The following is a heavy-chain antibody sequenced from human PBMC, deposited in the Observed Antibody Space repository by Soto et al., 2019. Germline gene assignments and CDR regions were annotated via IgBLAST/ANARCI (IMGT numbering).Heavy chain of an antibody. V-gene: IGHV1-69*02. CDR2: IIPILGIA. J-gene: IGHJ6*03. D-gene: IGHD6-13*01. Sequence: SVTVSCQASGGTFSSYTISWVRQAPGQGLEWMGRIIPILGIANYAQKFQGRVTITADKSTSTAYMELSSLRSEDTAVYYCARGVHHSSSWYWGAEIPISYMDVWGKGTTVTVSS. CDR1: GGTFSSYT. CDR3: ARGVHHSSSWYWGAEIPISYMDV.